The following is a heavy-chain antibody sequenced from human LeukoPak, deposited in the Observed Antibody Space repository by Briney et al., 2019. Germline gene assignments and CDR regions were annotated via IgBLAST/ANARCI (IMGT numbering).Heavy chain of an antibody. CDR3: ASFYCSGGSCYQYFSYYYMDV. D-gene: IGHD2-15*01. CDR1: GESFSGYY. J-gene: IGHJ6*03. Sequence: SETLSLTCAVYGESFSGYYWSWIRQPPGKGLEWIGEINHSGSTNYNPSLKSRVTISIDTSKNQFSLKLSSVTAADTAVYYCASFYCSGGSCYQYFSYYYMDVWGKGTTVTISS. CDR2: INHSGST. V-gene: IGHV4-34*01.